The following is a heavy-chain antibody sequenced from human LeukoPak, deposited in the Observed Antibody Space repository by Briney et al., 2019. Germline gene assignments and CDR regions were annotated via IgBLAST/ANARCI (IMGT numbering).Heavy chain of an antibody. CDR3: ARERAARGNAFDI. D-gene: IGHD6-6*01. V-gene: IGHV3-66*01. Sequence: PGGSLRLSCAASGFTVSSNYINWVRQAPGKGPEWVSVIYSGGSTYYADSVKGRFTISRDNSKNTLYLQMDSLRAEDTAVYYCARERAARGNAFDIWGQGTMVTVSS. CDR1: GFTVSSNY. J-gene: IGHJ3*02. CDR2: IYSGGST.